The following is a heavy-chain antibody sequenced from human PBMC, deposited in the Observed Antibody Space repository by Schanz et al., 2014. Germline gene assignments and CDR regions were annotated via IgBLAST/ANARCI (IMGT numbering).Heavy chain of an antibody. J-gene: IGHJ4*02. CDR1: GFTVGNKY. V-gene: IGHV3-7*01. CDR2: IKHDGSVK. Sequence: QPGGSLRLSCAASGFTVGNKYMNWVRQAPGKGLEWVANIKHDGSVKDYVDYVESRFTISRDNAKRSLDLQMNRLRVKDAAVYLSVSQTGSPNYRGQGTLVTVSS. D-gene: IGHD6-13*01. CDR3: VSQTGSPNY.